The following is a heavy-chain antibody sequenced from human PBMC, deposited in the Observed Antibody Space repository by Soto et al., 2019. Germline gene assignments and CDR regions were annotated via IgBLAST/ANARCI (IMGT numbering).Heavy chain of an antibody. V-gene: IGHV4-31*03. D-gene: IGHD6-6*01. CDR1: GGSVSRAAYY. CDR3: ARVGISSSDGFGI. J-gene: IGHJ3*02. Sequence: QVQLQESVPGLVKPSQTLSLSCTVSGGSVSRAAYYWSWIRQHPGKGLEWLGYIYHTGNTYYNPSLKSRFTISGETSPNQFSLTLSSVTGGETGLYYCARVGISSSDGFGIWGQGTMVTVAS. CDR2: IYHTGNT.